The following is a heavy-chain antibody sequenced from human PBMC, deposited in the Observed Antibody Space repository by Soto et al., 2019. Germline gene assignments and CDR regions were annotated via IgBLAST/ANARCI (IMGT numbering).Heavy chain of an antibody. D-gene: IGHD3-3*01. Sequence: GGSLRLSCAASGFTFSSYAMSWVRQAPGKGLEWVSAISGSGGSTCYADSVKGRFTISRDNSKNTLYLQMNSLRAEDTAVYYCAMYYDFFYYYGMDVRGQGTTVTV. CDR3: AMYYDFFYYYGMDV. CDR1: GFTFSSYA. CDR2: ISGSGGST. J-gene: IGHJ6*02. V-gene: IGHV3-23*01.